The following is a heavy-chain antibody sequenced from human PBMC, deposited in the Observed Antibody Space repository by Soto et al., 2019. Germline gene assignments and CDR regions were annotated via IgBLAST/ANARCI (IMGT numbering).Heavy chain of an antibody. Sequence: QVQLQESGPGLVKPSGTLSLTCAVSGGSISSSNWWSWVRQRPGKGLVWIGEIYHSGDTNYNPSLKSRVTIPVDKSKTQLSLKLSSVTAADTAVYYCATGVHYFDYWGQGTLVTVSS. CDR2: IYHSGDT. CDR1: GGSISSSNW. CDR3: ATGVHYFDY. J-gene: IGHJ4*02. V-gene: IGHV4-4*02. D-gene: IGHD3-10*01.